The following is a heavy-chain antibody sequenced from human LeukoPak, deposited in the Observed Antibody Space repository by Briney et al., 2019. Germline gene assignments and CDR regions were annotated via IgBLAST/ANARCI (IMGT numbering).Heavy chain of an antibody. CDR3: AKDRRGYCSGGSCYYNFDY. Sequence: QPGGSLRLSCAASGFTFSTYGMRWVRQAPGKGLEWVAVISHDGSNKYYADSVKGRFTISRDNSKNTLYLQMNSLSAEDTAVYYCAKDRRGYCSGGSCYYNFDYWGQGTLVTVSA. V-gene: IGHV3-30*18. J-gene: IGHJ4*02. CDR1: GFTFSTYG. D-gene: IGHD2-15*01. CDR2: ISHDGSNK.